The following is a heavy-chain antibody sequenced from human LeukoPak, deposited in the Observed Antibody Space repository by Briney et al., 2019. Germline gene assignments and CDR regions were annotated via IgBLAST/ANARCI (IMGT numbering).Heavy chain of an antibody. V-gene: IGHV4-30-2*01. CDR3: ARASGGAAFDI. J-gene: IGHJ3*02. D-gene: IGHD6-25*01. CDR1: GGSISSGGYS. Sequence: SETLSLTCAVSGGSISSGGYSWSWIRQPPGKGLEWIGYIYHSGSTYYNPYLKSRVTISVDRSKNQFSLKLNSVTAADTAVYYCARASGGAAFDIWGQGTMVTVSS. CDR2: IYHSGST.